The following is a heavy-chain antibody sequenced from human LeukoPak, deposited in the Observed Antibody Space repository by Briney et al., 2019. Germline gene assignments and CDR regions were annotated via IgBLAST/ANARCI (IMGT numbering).Heavy chain of an antibody. CDR2: INWNGGST. J-gene: IGHJ4*02. CDR1: GFTFDDYG. V-gene: IGHV3-20*04. D-gene: IGHD2-2*01. CDR3: ARGDCSTTSCPVDY. Sequence: GGSLRLSCAASGFTFDDYGMSWVRQAPGKRLEWVSGINWNGGSTGYADSVKGRFTISRDNAKNSLYLQMNSLRAEDTALYYCARGDCSTTSCPVDYWGQGTLVTVSS.